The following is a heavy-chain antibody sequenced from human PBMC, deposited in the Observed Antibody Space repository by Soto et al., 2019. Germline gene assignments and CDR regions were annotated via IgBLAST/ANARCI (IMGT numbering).Heavy chain of an antibody. D-gene: IGHD3-22*01. V-gene: IGHV4-30-4*01. Sequence: QVQLQESGPGLVKPSQTLSLTCSVSGASVSSGDSYWSWIRQPPGKALEWIGYTSFSGYTYYSPSLKSRATISDDMSKSQFSLRLSSVTAADTAVYYCVRGGNPYHYDTSGPGTFDKWGQGTLVSLSS. CDR3: VRGGNPYHYDTSGPGTFDK. CDR1: GASVSSGDSY. CDR2: TSFSGYT. J-gene: IGHJ4*02.